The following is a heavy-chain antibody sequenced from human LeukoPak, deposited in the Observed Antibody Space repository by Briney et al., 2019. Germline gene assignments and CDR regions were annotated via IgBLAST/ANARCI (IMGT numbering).Heavy chain of an antibody. V-gene: IGHV3-48*03. Sequence: GGSLRLSCAASGFSFSNYEFNWVRQAPGKGLEWVSYIGRGYGITYYADSVKGRFTVSRDDAKNSVYLQMNSLRAEDTALYYCARETVHYWGQGILVTVSS. CDR2: IGRGYGIT. D-gene: IGHD4-17*01. CDR3: ARETVHY. CDR1: GFSFSNYE. J-gene: IGHJ4*02.